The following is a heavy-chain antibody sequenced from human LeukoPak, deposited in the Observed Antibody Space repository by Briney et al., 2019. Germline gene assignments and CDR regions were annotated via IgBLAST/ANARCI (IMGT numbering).Heavy chain of an antibody. CDR3: ATPYGATPGAFDI. CDR1: AGSFGGYY. V-gene: IGHV4-34*01. Sequence: SETLSLTCAVYAGSFGGYYWSWIRQPHGKWLEWIGEINHSGSNNYNPSLKSRVTISVDTSKNQFSLKLSSVTAADTAVYYCATPYGATPGAFDIWGQETMVTVSS. CDR2: INHSGSN. D-gene: IGHD4-17*01. J-gene: IGHJ3*02.